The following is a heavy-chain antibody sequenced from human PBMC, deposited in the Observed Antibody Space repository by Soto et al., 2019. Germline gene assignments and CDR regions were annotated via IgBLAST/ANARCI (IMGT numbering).Heavy chain of an antibody. CDR2: IKQDGSER. Sequence: PGGSLRLSCAASGFTFSSYWMSWVRQAPGKGLEWVANIKQDGSERYYVDSVNGRFTISRDNAKNSLYVQMNSLRAEDTAVYYCAREKRANGYFDYWGQGTLVTVSS. CDR1: GFTFSSYW. J-gene: IGHJ4*02. D-gene: IGHD6-25*01. CDR3: AREKRANGYFDY. V-gene: IGHV3-7*01.